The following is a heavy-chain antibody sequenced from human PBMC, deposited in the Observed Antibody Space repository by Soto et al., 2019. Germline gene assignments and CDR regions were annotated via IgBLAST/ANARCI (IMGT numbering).Heavy chain of an antibody. Sequence: PGESLKISCKGSGYSFTSYWIGWVRQMPGKGLEWMGIIYPGDSDTRYSPSFQGQVTISADKSISTAYLQWSSLKASDTAMYYCATPFSRMVDAFDIWGQGTMVTVSS. J-gene: IGHJ3*02. D-gene: IGHD2-8*01. V-gene: IGHV5-51*01. CDR2: IYPGDSDT. CDR1: GYSFTSYW. CDR3: ATPFSRMVDAFDI.